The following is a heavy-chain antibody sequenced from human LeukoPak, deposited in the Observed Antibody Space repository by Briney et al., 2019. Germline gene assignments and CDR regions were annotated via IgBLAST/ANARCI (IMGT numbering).Heavy chain of an antibody. D-gene: IGHD4-23*01. J-gene: IGHJ4*02. V-gene: IGHV3-73*01. CDR2: IRSKANNYTT. CDR1: GFTFSGSA. Sequence: GGSLKLSCAASGFTFSGSAIHWVRQASGKGLEWVGRIRSKANNYTTAYAASVKGRFTISRDDSKNTAYLQMNSLKPEDTAVYYCTGGNDYWGQGTLVTVSS. CDR3: TGGNDY.